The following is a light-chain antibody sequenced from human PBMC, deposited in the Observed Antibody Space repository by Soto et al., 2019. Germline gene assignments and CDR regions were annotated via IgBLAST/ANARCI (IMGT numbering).Light chain of an antibody. V-gene: IGKV1-5*01. Sequence: DIQMTQSPSTLSASVGDRVTITCRASQSISSWLAWYQQKPGKAPKLLIYDASSLESGVPSTFSGSGSGTEFTLTISNLQPDDFATYYCQQYNSYAGTFGQGTKVDIK. CDR2: DAS. CDR3: QQYNSYAGT. J-gene: IGKJ1*01. CDR1: QSISSW.